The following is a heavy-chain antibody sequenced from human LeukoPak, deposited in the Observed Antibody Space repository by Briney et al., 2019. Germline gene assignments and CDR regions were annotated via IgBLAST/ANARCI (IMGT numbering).Heavy chain of an antibody. CDR2: IYYSGST. D-gene: IGHD3-10*01. CDR3: ARSDGITMVRGVNFDI. CDR1: GGSISSYY. J-gene: IGHJ3*02. Sequence: PSETLSLTCTVSGGSISSYYWSWIRRPPGKGLEWIGYIYYSGSTNYNPSLKSRVTISVDTSKNQFSLKLSSVTAADTAVYYCARSDGITMVRGVNFDIWGQGTMVTVSS. V-gene: IGHV4-59*01.